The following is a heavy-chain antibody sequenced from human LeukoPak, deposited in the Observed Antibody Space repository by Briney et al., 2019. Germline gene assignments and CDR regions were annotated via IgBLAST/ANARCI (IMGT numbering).Heavy chain of an antibody. J-gene: IGHJ5*01. Sequence: PGGSLRLSCAASGFTFSGYSMHWVRQTPGKGLEHVLYISGSGDGTEYADSVKGRFTISRDNSKTTLYLQMGSLRAEDMAVYYCARQKGSGSNWFDYWGQGTLVTVSS. D-gene: IGHD3-10*01. CDR3: ARQKGSGSNWFDY. V-gene: IGHV3-64*02. CDR1: GFTFSGYS. CDR2: ISGSGDGT.